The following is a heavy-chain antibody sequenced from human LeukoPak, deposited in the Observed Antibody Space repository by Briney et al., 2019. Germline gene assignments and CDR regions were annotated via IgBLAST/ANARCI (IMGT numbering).Heavy chain of an antibody. CDR3: ARGVIWFGELLRNEYFDY. J-gene: IGHJ4*02. V-gene: IGHV3-30*04. Sequence: GGSLRLSCAASGFTFNSYAMHWVRQAPGKGLEWVTVISYDESNKYYADSVKGRFTISRDNSKNTLYLQMNSLRAEDTAVYYCARGVIWFGELLRNEYFDYWGQGTLVTVSS. CDR2: ISYDESNK. CDR1: GFTFNSYA. D-gene: IGHD3-10*01.